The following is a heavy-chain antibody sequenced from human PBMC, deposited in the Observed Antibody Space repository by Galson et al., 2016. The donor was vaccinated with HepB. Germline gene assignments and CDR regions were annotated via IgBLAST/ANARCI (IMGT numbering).Heavy chain of an antibody. CDR3: ARDPTIGAPDWFDA. J-gene: IGHJ5*02. D-gene: IGHD3-10*01. CDR1: GFTFSRHA. Sequence: SLRLSCAASGFTFSRHAMHWVRQAPGKGLEWVAVIAHDATIKDYADSVEGRFTISRDNSKNTLYLEMHSLRDEDMAVYYCARDPTIGAPDWFDAWGQGNLVTVTS. CDR2: IAHDATIK. V-gene: IGHV3-30*04.